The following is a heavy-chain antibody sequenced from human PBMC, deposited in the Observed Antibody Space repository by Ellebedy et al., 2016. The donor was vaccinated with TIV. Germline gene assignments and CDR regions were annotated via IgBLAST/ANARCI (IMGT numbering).Heavy chain of an antibody. J-gene: IGHJ4*02. CDR2: INPNSGGT. CDR3: ARASYDSSGTVNDY. D-gene: IGHD3-22*01. CDR1: GYTFTGYY. V-gene: IGHV1-2*02. Sequence: AASVKVSCKASGYTFTGYYMHWVRQAHGQGLEWMGWINPNSGGTNYAQKFRGRVTMTRNTSISTAYMELNSLTSEDTAVYYCARASYDSSGTVNDYWGQGTLVTVSS.